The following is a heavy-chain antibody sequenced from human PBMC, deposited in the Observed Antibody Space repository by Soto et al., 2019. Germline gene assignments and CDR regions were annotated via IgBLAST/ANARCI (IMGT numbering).Heavy chain of an antibody. CDR1: GYTFTSYY. CDR2: INPSGGST. V-gene: IGHV1-46*01. D-gene: IGHD6-19*01. J-gene: IGHJ5*02. Sequence: QVQLVQSGAEVKKPGASVKVSCKASGYTFTSYYMHWVRQAPGQGLEWMGIINPSGGSTSYAQKFQGRVTMSRDTSTSTVYMELSSLRSEVTAVYYCARDASPSIAVALNWFDPWGQGTLVTVSS. CDR3: ARDASPSIAVALNWFDP.